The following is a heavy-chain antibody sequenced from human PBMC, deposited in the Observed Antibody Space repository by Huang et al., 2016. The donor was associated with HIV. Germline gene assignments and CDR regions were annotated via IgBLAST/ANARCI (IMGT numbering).Heavy chain of an antibody. D-gene: IGHD2-21*01. Sequence: QVQLVQSGAEVKKPGASVKVSCKASGYSFPTYALHWVRQAPGNRLEWMGWINPGQGNTKYSQKFQGRVTITRDTSASIVYMEVSSLTFEDTAVYYCAREFVIFGAPLWPAYWGQGTLISVSS. V-gene: IGHV1-3*01. J-gene: IGHJ4*02. CDR2: INPGQGNT. CDR1: GYSFPTYA. CDR3: AREFVIFGAPLWPAY.